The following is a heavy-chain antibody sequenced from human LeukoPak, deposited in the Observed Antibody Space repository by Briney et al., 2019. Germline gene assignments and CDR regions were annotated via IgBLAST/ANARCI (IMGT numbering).Heavy chain of an antibody. CDR3: ARDEGILVTTLYYYYYGMDV. CDR1: GYTFTSYG. J-gene: IGHJ6*02. CDR2: ISAYNGNT. Sequence: ASVKVSCKASGYTFTSYGISWVRQAPGQGLEWMGWISAYNGNTNYAQKLQGRVTMTTDTSTSTAYMELRSLRSDDTAVYYCARDEGILVTTLYYYYYGMDVWGQGTTVTVSS. D-gene: IGHD4-17*01. V-gene: IGHV1-18*01.